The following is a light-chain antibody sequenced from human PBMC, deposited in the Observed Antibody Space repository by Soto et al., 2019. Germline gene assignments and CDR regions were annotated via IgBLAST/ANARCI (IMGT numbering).Light chain of an antibody. CDR3: QQYRNWPRP. CDR1: QSVDIN. V-gene: IGKV3-15*01. Sequence: EIGLTQSASTLSVSPGERATLSCRASQSVDINLAWYQQKPGQAPRLLIYGASTKATDMPGRFSGRGSGTEFTLTISSLQSEDFAVYYCQQYRNWPRPFGQVTKV. CDR2: GAS. J-gene: IGKJ1*01.